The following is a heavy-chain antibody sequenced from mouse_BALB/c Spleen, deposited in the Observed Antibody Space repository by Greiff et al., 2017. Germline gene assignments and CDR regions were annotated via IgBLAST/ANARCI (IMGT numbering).Heavy chain of an antibody. CDR2: INSNGGST. CDR1: GFTFSSYG. D-gene: IGHD2-1*01. J-gene: IGHJ4*01. CDR3: ARYGGNYDAMDY. Sequence: EVQLVESGGGLVQPGGSLKLSCAASGFTFSSYGMSWVRQTPDKRLELVATINSNGGSTYYPDSVKGRFTISRDNAKNTLYLQMSSLKSEDTAMYYCARYGGNYDAMDYWGQGTSVTVSS. V-gene: IGHV5-6-3*01.